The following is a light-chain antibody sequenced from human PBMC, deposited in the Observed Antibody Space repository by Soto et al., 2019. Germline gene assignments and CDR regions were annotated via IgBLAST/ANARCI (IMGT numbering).Light chain of an antibody. V-gene: IGKV3-11*01. CDR1: QSVSSS. J-gene: IGKJ2*01. Sequence: EIVLTQSPATQSLSPGERATLSCSASQSVSSSLAWYQQKPGQAPRLLIYDASNRATDIPARFSGSGSGTDFTLTINSLEPEDFAVYYCQQRSNWPRTFGQGTKLEIK. CDR2: DAS. CDR3: QQRSNWPRT.